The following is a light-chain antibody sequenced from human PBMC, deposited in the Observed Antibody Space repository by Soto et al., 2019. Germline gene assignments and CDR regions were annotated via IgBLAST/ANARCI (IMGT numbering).Light chain of an antibody. CDR2: GAS. Sequence: EIISTPSSTTLSLAPWERATLSCRASQSVSSNLAWYQQKPGQAPRLLIYGASTRATGIPARFSGSGSGTEFTLTISSLQSEDFAVYYCQQYNNWPYTFGQGTKVDIK. V-gene: IGKV3-15*01. CDR1: QSVSSN. J-gene: IGKJ2*01. CDR3: QQYNNWPYT.